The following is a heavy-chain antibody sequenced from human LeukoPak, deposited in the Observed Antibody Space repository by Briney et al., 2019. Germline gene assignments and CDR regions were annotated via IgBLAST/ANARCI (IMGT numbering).Heavy chain of an antibody. J-gene: IGHJ4*02. CDR2: ISSSSDTI. Sequence: PGGSLRLSCAASGFIFSTYSMNWVRQAPGKGLEWVSYISSSSDTIYYADSVKGRFTISRDNAKNSLYLQMNSLRAEDTAVYYCARGQDSSGPEDYWGQGTLVTVSS. CDR1: GFIFSTYS. D-gene: IGHD6-19*01. CDR3: ARGQDSSGPEDY. V-gene: IGHV3-48*01.